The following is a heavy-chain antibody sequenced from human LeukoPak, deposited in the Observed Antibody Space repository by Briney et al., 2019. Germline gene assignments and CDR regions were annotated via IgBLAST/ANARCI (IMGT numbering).Heavy chain of an antibody. J-gene: IGHJ4*02. V-gene: IGHV1-24*01. CDR2: FDPEDGET. CDR1: GYTLTELS. Sequence: GASVKVSCTVSGYTLTELSMHWVRQAPGKGLEWMGGFDPEDGETIYAQKFQGRVTMTEDTSTDTAYMELSSLRSEDTAVYYCATATYPLYYFDYWGQGTLVTVSS. CDR3: ATATYPLYYFDY.